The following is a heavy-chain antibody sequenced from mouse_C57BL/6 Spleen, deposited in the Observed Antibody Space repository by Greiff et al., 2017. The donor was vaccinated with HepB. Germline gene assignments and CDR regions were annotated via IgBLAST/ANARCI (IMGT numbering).Heavy chain of an antibody. CDR2: INPNYGTT. J-gene: IGHJ1*03. V-gene: IGHV1-39*01. Sequence: VHVKQSGPELVKPGASVKISCKASGYSFTDYNMNWVKQSNGKSLEWIGVINPNYGTTSYNQKFKGKATLTVDQSSSTAYMQLNSLTSEDSAVYYCARSISYYGSSPYWYFDVWGTGTTVTVSS. CDR1: GYSFTDYN. CDR3: ARSISYYGSSPYWYFDV. D-gene: IGHD1-1*01.